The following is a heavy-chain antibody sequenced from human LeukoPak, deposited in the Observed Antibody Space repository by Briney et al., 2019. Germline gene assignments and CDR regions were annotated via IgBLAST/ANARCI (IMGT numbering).Heavy chain of an antibody. CDR3: ATSGVGVRGVLDY. CDR1: GGSISSSSW. Sequence: PSGTLSLTCCVSGGSISSSSWWRWVRRPPGKGLEWIGEVSHSGSTNYNAPLRSRVTISVDKAKNHLSLKLNSVTGADTAVYYCATSGVGVRGVLDYWGQGTLVTVSS. CDR2: VSHSGST. D-gene: IGHD3-10*01. V-gene: IGHV4-4*02. J-gene: IGHJ4*02.